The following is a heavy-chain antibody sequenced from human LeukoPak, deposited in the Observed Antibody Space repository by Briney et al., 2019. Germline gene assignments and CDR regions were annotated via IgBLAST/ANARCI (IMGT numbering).Heavy chain of an antibody. CDR1: GGSISSSSYY. Sequence: SETLSLTCTVSGGSISSSSYYWGWIRQPPGKGLEWSGSIYYSGSTYYNPSLKSRVTISVDTSKNQFSLKLSSVTAADTAVYYCARHLDGVAGVYFDYWGQGTLVTVSS. J-gene: IGHJ4*02. D-gene: IGHD6-19*01. CDR3: ARHLDGVAGVYFDY. V-gene: IGHV4-39*01. CDR2: IYYSGST.